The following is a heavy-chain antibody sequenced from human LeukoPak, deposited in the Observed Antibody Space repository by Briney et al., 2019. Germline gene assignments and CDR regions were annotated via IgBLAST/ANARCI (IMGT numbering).Heavy chain of an antibody. J-gene: IGHJ6*04. V-gene: IGHV1-24*01. D-gene: IGHD3-9*01. CDR2: FDPEDGET. CDR3: AKSETGSPARLLRPVEMDV. Sequence: ASVKVSCKVSGYTLTELSMHWVRQAPGKGLEWMGGFDPEDGETIYAQKFQGRVTMTEDTSTDTAYMELSSLRSEDTAVYYCAKSETGSPARLLRPVEMDVWGKGTTVTVSS. CDR1: GYTLTELS.